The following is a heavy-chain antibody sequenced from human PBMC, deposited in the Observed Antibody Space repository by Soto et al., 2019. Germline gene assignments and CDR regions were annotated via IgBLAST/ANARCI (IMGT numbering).Heavy chain of an antibody. J-gene: IGHJ4*02. Sequence: QVQLVESGGGVVQPGRSLRLSCAASGFTFSSYGMHWVRQAPGKGLEWVAVIWYDGSNKYYADSVEGRFTISRDNSKNTLYLQMNSLRAEDTAVYYCARELDSSGWSAFDYWGQGTLVTVSS. D-gene: IGHD6-19*01. V-gene: IGHV3-33*01. CDR1: GFTFSSYG. CDR2: IWYDGSNK. CDR3: ARELDSSGWSAFDY.